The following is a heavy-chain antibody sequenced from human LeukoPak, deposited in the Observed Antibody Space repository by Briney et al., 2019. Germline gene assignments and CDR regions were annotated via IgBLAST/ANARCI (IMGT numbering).Heavy chain of an antibody. J-gene: IGHJ3*02. V-gene: IGHV3-48*03. D-gene: IGHD6-19*01. Sequence: GGSLRLSCAASGFTFSSYEMKWVRQAPGKGLEWVSYISSSGSTIYYADSVKGRFTISRDNAKNSLYLQMNSLRAEDTAVYYCADSSGRYEDAFDIWGQGTMVTVSS. CDR3: ADSSGRYEDAFDI. CDR1: GFTFSSYE. CDR2: ISSSGSTI.